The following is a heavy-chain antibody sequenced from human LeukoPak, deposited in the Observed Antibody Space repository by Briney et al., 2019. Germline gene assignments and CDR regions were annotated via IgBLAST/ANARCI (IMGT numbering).Heavy chain of an antibody. CDR1: GFTVSSYS. CDR2: ISSSSSTI. V-gene: IGHV3-48*04. D-gene: IGHD3-10*02. CDR3: AELGITMIGGV. J-gene: IGHJ6*04. Sequence: GGSLRLSCAASGFTVSSYSMNWVRQAPGKGLEWVSYISSSSSTIYYADSVKGRFTISRDNARNSLYLQMNSLRAEDTAVYYCAELGITMIGGVWGKGTTVTISS.